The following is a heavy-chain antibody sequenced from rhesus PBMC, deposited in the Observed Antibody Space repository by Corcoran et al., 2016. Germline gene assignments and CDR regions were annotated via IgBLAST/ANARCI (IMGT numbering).Heavy chain of an antibody. V-gene: IGHV4-80*01. Sequence: QVQLQESGPGLVKPSETLSLTCAVSGASISSYWWSWIRQPPGKGLEWIGEINGNSGSTYDTPSRRSQGPISKDASKSQFSLKLGSVTAADTAVYYGARGGGAHCSDSGCSASGYWGQGVLVTVSS. CDR2: INGNSGST. J-gene: IGHJ4*01. CDR3: ARGGGAHCSDSGCSASGY. CDR1: GASISSYW. D-gene: IGHD2-33*01.